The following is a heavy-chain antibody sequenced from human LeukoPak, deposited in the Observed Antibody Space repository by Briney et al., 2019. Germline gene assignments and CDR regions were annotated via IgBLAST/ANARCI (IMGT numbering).Heavy chain of an antibody. V-gene: IGHV4-34*01. J-gene: IGHJ4*02. Sequence: PSETLSLTCAVYGGSLSGYYWSWIRQPPGKGLEWIGEINHSGSTNYNPSLKSRVTISVDTSKNQFSLKLSSVTAADTAVYYCAVPRASNCSSTSCYFSYWGQGTLVTVSS. CDR2: INHSGST. CDR3: AVPRASNCSSTSCYFSY. D-gene: IGHD2-2*01. CDR1: GGSLSGYY.